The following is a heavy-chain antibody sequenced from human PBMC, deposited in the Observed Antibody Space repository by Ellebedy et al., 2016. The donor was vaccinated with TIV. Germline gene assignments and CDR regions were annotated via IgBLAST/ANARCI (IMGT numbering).Heavy chain of an antibody. CDR1: GFTVSSNY. CDR2: IYSGGST. CDR3: ARRVSDSSAFDY. D-gene: IGHD3-22*01. V-gene: IGHV3-53*01. Sequence: GGSLRLSCAASGFTVSSNYMSWVRQSPGKGLEWVSVIYSGGSTYYADSVKGRFTISRDNSKHTLYLQMNSLRAEDTAVYYCARRVSDSSAFDYWGQGTLVTVSS. J-gene: IGHJ4*02.